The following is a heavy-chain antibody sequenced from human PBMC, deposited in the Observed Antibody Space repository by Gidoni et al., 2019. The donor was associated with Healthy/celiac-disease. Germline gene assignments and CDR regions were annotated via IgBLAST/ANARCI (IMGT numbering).Heavy chain of an antibody. CDR2: IYYSGRT. Sequence: QLQLQESGPGLVKPSETLSLTCTVSGGSISSSSSYWGWIRQPPGKGLEWIGSIYYSGRTYYNPSLKSRVTISVDTSKNQFSLKLSSVTAADTAVYYCAAPYYYDSSGYYGLWGQGTLVTVSS. J-gene: IGHJ4*02. V-gene: IGHV4-39*01. CDR1: GGSISSSSSY. CDR3: AAPYYYDSSGYYGL. D-gene: IGHD3-22*01.